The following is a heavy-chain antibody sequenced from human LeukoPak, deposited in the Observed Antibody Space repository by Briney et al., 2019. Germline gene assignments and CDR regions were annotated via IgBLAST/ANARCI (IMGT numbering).Heavy chain of an antibody. CDR3: ARDTRRDGYNLDFDY. CDR1: GDSISSRDYY. CDR2: IYYNGTT. V-gene: IGHV4-39*02. J-gene: IGHJ4*02. D-gene: IGHD5-24*01. Sequence: SETLSLTCTVSGDSISSRDYYWGWIRQPPGKGLEWIASIYYNGTTHYNPSHQSRVTMSVDTSKNQFSLKLSSVTAADTAVYYCARDTRRDGYNLDFDYWGQGTLVTVSS.